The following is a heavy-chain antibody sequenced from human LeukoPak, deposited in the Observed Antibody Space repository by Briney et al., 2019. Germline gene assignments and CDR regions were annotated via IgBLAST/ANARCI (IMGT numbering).Heavy chain of an antibody. V-gene: IGHV6-1*01. D-gene: IGHD6-13*01. Sequence: SQTLSLTCAISGDSVSSATAAWNWIRQSPSRGLEWLGRTYYRSKWYNDYAVSVKSRITINPDTSKNQFSLQLNSVTPEDTAVYYCARDAIAAAGTDYYYGMDVWGQGTTVTVSS. CDR2: TYYRSKWYN. J-gene: IGHJ6*02. CDR3: ARDAIAAAGTDYYYGMDV. CDR1: GDSVSSATAA.